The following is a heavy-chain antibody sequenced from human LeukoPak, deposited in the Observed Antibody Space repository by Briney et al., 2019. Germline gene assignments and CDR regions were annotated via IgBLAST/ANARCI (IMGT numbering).Heavy chain of an antibody. Sequence: PGGSLRLSCAASGFTFSSYSMNWVRQAPGKGLEWVSYISSSSGAIYYADSVKGRFTISRDNAKNSLYLQMNSLRAEDTAVYYCARSNGGNSNCDYWGQGTLVTVSS. CDR2: ISSSSGAI. D-gene: IGHD4-23*01. CDR3: ARSNGGNSNCDY. V-gene: IGHV3-48*01. J-gene: IGHJ4*02. CDR1: GFTFSSYS.